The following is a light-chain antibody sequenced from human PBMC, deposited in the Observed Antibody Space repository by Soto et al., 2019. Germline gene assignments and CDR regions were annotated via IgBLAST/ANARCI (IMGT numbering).Light chain of an antibody. Sequence: DIQMTQSPSTLSASVGDRVTITCRASQSISNWLAWYQQKPGKAPKLLIYDASSLEVGVPSRFSGSGSRTEFTLTISSLQPDDFATYYCQHYNSYSEAFGQGTKVDI. V-gene: IGKV1-5*01. CDR1: QSISNW. CDR2: DAS. J-gene: IGKJ1*01. CDR3: QHYNSYSEA.